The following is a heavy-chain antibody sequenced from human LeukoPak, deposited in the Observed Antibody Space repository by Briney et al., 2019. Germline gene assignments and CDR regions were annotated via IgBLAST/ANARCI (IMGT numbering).Heavy chain of an antibody. CDR3: ARVYCSSTSCHFDY. J-gene: IGHJ4*02. V-gene: IGHV3-53*01. D-gene: IGHD2-2*01. CDR1: GFTFSSNY. CDR2: IYSGGRT. Sequence: GGSLRLSCAASGFTFSSNYMSWVRQAPGKGLEWVSLIYSGGRTYYADSVKGRFTISRDNSKNTLYLQMSSLRAEDTAVYYCARVYCSSTSCHFDYWGQGTLVTVSS.